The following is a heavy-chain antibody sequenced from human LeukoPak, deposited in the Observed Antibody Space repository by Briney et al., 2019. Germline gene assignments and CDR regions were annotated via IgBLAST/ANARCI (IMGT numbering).Heavy chain of an antibody. Sequence: ASVTVSCKASGYTFTSYYMHWVRQAPGQGLEWMGIINPSGGSTSYAQKFQGRVTMTRDTSTSTVYMELSSLRSDDTAVYYRARVYYYDSSGYYTHFDYWGQGTLVTVSS. D-gene: IGHD3-22*01. CDR1: GYTFTSYY. V-gene: IGHV1-46*01. CDR2: INPSGGST. J-gene: IGHJ4*02. CDR3: ARVYYYDSSGYYTHFDY.